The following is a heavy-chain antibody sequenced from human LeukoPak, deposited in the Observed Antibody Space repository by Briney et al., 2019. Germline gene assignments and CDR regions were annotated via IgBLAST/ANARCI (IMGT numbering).Heavy chain of an antibody. V-gene: IGHV3-30*02. Sequence: GGSLRLSCAASGFTFSSYGMHWVRQAQGKGLEWVAFIRYDGSNKYYADSVKGRFTISRDNSKNTLYLQMNSLRAEDTAVYYCARGGTGYYKGLTTDWGQGTLVTVSS. CDR2: IRYDGSNK. CDR1: GFTFSSYG. CDR3: ARGGTGYYKGLTTD. J-gene: IGHJ4*02. D-gene: IGHD3-9*01.